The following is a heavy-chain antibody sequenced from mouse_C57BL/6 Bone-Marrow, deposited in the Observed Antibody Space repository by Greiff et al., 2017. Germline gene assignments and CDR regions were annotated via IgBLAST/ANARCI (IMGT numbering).Heavy chain of an antibody. CDR3: ARVDGYYGYWYFDV. D-gene: IGHD2-3*01. Sequence: VKLVESEGGLVQPGSSMKLSCTASGFTFSDYYMAWVRQVPEKGLEWVANINYDGSSTYYLDSLKSRFIISSDNAKNILYLQMSSLKSEDTATYYCARVDGYYGYWYFDVWGTGTTVTVSS. CDR2: INYDGSST. CDR1: GFTFSDYY. V-gene: IGHV5-16*01. J-gene: IGHJ1*03.